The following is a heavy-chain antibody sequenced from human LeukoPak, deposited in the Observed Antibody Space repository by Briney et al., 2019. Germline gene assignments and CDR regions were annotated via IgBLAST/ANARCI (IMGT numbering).Heavy chain of an antibody. Sequence: ASVKVSCKASGGTFSSYAISWVRQAPGQGLEWMGGIIPIFGTANYAQKFQGRVTITADESTSTAYMELSSLRSEDTAVYYCARAGIAVSWFDPWGQGTLVTVSS. CDR3: ARAGIAVSWFDP. CDR1: GGTFSSYA. CDR2: IIPIFGTA. V-gene: IGHV1-69*13. J-gene: IGHJ5*02. D-gene: IGHD6-19*01.